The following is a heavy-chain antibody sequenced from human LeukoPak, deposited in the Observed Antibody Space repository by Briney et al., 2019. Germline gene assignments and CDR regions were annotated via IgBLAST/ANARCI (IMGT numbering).Heavy chain of an antibody. CDR1: GDTFSSYA. J-gene: IGHJ5*02. Sequence: SVKVSCKASGDTFSSYAISWVRQAPGQGLEWMGGIIPIFGTANYAQKFQGRVTITADESTSTAYMELSSLRSEDTAVYYCARSFWSGYYIIQNWFDPWGQGTLVTVSS. D-gene: IGHD3-3*01. V-gene: IGHV1-69*13. CDR2: IIPIFGTA. CDR3: ARSFWSGYYIIQNWFDP.